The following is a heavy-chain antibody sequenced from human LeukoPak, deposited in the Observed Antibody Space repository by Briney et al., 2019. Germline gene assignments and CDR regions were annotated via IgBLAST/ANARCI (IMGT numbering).Heavy chain of an antibody. Sequence: GGSLRLSCAASGFTVSSNYMSWVRQAPGKGLEWVSVIYGGVNTVYADSVQGRFTISRDNSKNTLYLQMSSLRAEDTAVYYCAKPNYDILTGFRFFDYWGQGTLVTVSS. CDR1: GFTVSSNY. J-gene: IGHJ4*02. D-gene: IGHD3-9*01. CDR2: IYGGVNT. V-gene: IGHV3-66*04. CDR3: AKPNYDILTGFRFFDY.